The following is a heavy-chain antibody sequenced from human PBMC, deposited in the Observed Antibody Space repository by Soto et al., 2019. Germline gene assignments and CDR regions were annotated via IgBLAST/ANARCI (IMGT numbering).Heavy chain of an antibody. D-gene: IGHD3-9*01. Sequence: GGSLRLSCAASGFTFSDYYMSWIRQAPGKGLEWVSYISSSSSYTNYADSVKGRFTISRDNAKNSLYLQMNSLRAEDTAVYYCARDLSDILTGYYGYWGQGTLVTVSS. CDR2: ISSSSSYT. CDR3: ARDLSDILTGYYGY. V-gene: IGHV3-11*05. CDR1: GFTFSDYY. J-gene: IGHJ4*02.